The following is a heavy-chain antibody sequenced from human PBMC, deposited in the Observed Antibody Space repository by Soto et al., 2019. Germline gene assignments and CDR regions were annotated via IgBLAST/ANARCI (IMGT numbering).Heavy chain of an antibody. J-gene: IGHJ6*03. CDR3: AKGANYDFWSGYYTPESYYYYYMDV. D-gene: IGHD3-3*01. CDR1: GFTFSSYA. CDR2: ISGSGGST. V-gene: IGHV3-23*01. Sequence: GGSLRLSCAASGFTFSSYAMSWVRQAPGKGLEWVSAISGSGGSTYYADSVKGRFTISRDNSKNTLYLQMNSLRAEDTAVYYCAKGANYDFWSGYYTPESYYYYYMDVWGKGTTVTVSS.